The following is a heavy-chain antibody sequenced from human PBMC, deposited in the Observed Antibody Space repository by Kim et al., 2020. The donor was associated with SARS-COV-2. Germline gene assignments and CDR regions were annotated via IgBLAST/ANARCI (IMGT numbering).Heavy chain of an antibody. CDR3: ARRGYSSGWNAFDI. D-gene: IGHD6-19*01. Sequence: TPSLKSRVTISVDTSKNQFSLKLSSVTAADTAIYYCARRGYSSGWNAFDIWGQGTMVTVSS. V-gene: IGHV4-39*01. J-gene: IGHJ3*02.